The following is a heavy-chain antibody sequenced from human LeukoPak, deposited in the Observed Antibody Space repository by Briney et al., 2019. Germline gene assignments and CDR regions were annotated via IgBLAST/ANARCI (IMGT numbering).Heavy chain of an antibody. V-gene: IGHV4-34*01. J-gene: IGHJ5*02. CDR1: GGSFSGYY. Sequence: SETLSLTCAVYGGSFSGYYWSWIRQPPGKGLEWIGEINHSGSTNYNPSLKSRVTISVDTSKNQFSLKLSSVTAADTAVYYGARGRPAPRGTSGKWFDPWGQGTLVNVFS. CDR2: INHSGST. CDR3: ARGRPAPRGTSGKWFDP. D-gene: IGHD2-2*01.